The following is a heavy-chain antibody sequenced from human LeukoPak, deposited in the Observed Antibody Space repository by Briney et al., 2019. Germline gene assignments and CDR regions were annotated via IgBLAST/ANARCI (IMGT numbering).Heavy chain of an antibody. CDR2: TSHDGSDK. CDR1: GFTFSTYG. V-gene: IGHV3-30*18. D-gene: IGHD6-13*01. J-gene: IGHJ4*02. Sequence: GRSLRLSCAVSGFTFSTYGMHCVRRAPGKGLEWVAMTSHDGSDKYYADSVKGRFTISRDNSKNTLYLQMNSLRVEDTAVYYCAKEVIAAGGNFEYWGQGTLVTVSS. CDR3: AKEVIAAGGNFEY.